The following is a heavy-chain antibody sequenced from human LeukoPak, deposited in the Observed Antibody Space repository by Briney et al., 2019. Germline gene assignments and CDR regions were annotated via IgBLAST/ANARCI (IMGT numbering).Heavy chain of an antibody. CDR3: ARCTRSGTWGYYYYGMVV. CDR1: GGSISSSSYY. J-gene: IGHJ6*02. V-gene: IGHV4-39*07. Sequence: PSETLSLTCAVYGGSISSSSYYWGWIRQPPGKGLKWIGEINHSGGTNYNPSLKSRVTISVDTSKNQFSLKLSSVTAADTAVYYCARCTRSGTWGYYYYGMVVWGQWTTVTVSS. D-gene: IGHD1-26*01. CDR2: INHSGGT.